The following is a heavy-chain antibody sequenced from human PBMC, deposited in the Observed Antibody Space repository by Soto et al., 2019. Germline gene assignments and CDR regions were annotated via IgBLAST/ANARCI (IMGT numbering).Heavy chain of an antibody. J-gene: IGHJ5*02. CDR2: INAGNGNT. CDR3: ARDTGVVNYWFYP. Sequence: QVQLVQSGAEVKKPGASVKVSCKASGYTFTTYAMHWVRQAPGQRLEWMGWINAGNGNTKYSQKFQGRVTITRDTSASPAYMELSNLRSEDTAVYYWARDTGVVNYWFYPWGQGTLVTVSS. CDR1: GYTFTTYA. D-gene: IGHD3-3*01. V-gene: IGHV1-3*01.